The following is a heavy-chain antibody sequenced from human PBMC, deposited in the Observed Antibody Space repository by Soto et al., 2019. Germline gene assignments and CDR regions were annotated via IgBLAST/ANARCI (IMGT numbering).Heavy chain of an antibody. J-gene: IGHJ4*02. CDR1: GGSFKRGSYS. CDR3: ARWLQFAFDY. V-gene: IGHV4-61*01. CDR2: VYHTGRT. Sequence: SETLSLTCTVSGGSFKRGSYSWSWIRQPPGKGLEWVGYVYHTGRTNYNPSLKSRVTISVDTSKNQFSLKLSSVTAADTAVYYCARWLQFAFDYWGQGTLVTVSS. D-gene: IGHD5-12*01.